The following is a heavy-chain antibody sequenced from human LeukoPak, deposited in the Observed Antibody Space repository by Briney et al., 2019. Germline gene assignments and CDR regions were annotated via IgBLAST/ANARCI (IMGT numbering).Heavy chain of an antibody. J-gene: IGHJ4*02. CDR2: ICGSGGST. Sequence: GGSLRPSCAASGFNFSSYAMSRVRPGPGEGLGWVSAICGSGGSTYYADSVKGRFTISRDNSKNTLYLQMNSLRAEDTAVYYCAKGRGYIFDYWGQGTLVTVSS. V-gene: IGHV3-23*01. CDR1: GFNFSSYA. CDR3: AKGRGYIFDY. D-gene: IGHD3-16*02.